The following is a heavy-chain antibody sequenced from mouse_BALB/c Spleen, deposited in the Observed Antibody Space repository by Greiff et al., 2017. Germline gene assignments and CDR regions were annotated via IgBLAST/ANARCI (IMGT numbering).Heavy chain of an antibody. D-gene: IGHD2-2*01. Sequence: QVQLQQSGAELVKPGASVKMSCKASGYTFTSYNMHWVKQTPGQGLEWIGAIYPGNGDTSYNQKFKGKATLTADKSSSTAYMQLSSLTSEDSAVYYCARRGYTWFAYWGQGTLVTVSA. J-gene: IGHJ3*01. CDR2: IYPGNGDT. CDR1: GYTFTSYN. CDR3: ARRGYTWFAY. V-gene: IGHV1-12*01.